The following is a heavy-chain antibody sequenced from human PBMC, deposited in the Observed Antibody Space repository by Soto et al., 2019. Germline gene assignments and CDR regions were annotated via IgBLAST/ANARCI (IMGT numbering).Heavy chain of an antibody. D-gene: IGHD1-7*01. CDR1: GYTLTELS. CDR3: ATEPVQLDFQYNWNYARSGWFDP. Sequence: ASVKVSCKVSGYTLTELSMHWVRQAPGKGLEWMGGFDPEDGETIYAQKFQGRVTMTEDTSTDTAYMELSSLRSEDTAVYYCATEPVQLDFQYNWNYARSGWFDPWGQGTLVTVSS. J-gene: IGHJ5*02. CDR2: FDPEDGET. V-gene: IGHV1-24*01.